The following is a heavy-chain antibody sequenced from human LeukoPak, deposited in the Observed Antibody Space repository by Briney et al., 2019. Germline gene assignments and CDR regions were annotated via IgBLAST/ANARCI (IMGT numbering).Heavy chain of an antibody. CDR2: MNPNSGNT. J-gene: IGHJ3*02. D-gene: IGHD3-16*02. V-gene: IGHV1-8*03. CDR3: ARGDSYDYVWGSYRIDAFDI. CDR1: GGTFSSYA. Sequence: ASVKVSCKASGGTFSSYAISWVRQAPGQGLEWMGWMNPNSGNTGYAQKFQGRVTITRNTSISTAYMELSSLRSEDTAVYYCARGDSYDYVWGSYRIDAFDIWGQGTMVTVSS.